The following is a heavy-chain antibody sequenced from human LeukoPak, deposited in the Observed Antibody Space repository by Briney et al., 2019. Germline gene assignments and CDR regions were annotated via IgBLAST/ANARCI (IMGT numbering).Heavy chain of an antibody. D-gene: IGHD3-22*01. CDR1: GYTFTSYD. J-gene: IGHJ4*02. CDR3: ARERDDSSGYYHFIDY. CDR2: MNPNSGNT. Sequence: ASVKVSCKASGYTFTSYDINWVRQATGQGLEWMGWMNPNSGNTGYAQKFQGRVTITRNTSISTAYMELSSLRSDDTAVYYCARERDDSSGYYHFIDYWGQGTLVTVSS. V-gene: IGHV1-8*03.